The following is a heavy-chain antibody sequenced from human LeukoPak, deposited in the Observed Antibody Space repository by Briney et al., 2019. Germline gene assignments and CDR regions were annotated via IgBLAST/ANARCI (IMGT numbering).Heavy chain of an antibody. D-gene: IGHD6-13*01. V-gene: IGHV3-33*01. CDR2: IWYDGSNK. CDR1: GFTLSSYG. CDR3: ARFGSSWYYFDY. J-gene: IGHJ4*02. Sequence: PGGSLRLSCAASGFTLSSYGMHWVRQAPGKGLEWVAVIWYDGSNKYYADSVKGRFTISRDNSKNTLYLQMNSLRAEDTAVYYCARFGSSWYYFDYWGQGTLVTVSS.